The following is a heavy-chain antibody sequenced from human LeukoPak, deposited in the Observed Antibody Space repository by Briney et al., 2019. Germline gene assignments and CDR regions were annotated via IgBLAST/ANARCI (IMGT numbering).Heavy chain of an antibody. D-gene: IGHD5-12*01. Sequence: GGLVKVSCKASGYTFTSYGISWVRQAPGQGLEWMGWISGYNGDTKYAHNFQGRVTMTIDTSTSTAYMELRSLRSDDTAVYHCGVSGYDSLLNYWGQGTLVTVSS. CDR1: GYTFTSYG. CDR3: GVSGYDSLLNY. CDR2: ISGYNGDT. J-gene: IGHJ4*02. V-gene: IGHV1-18*04.